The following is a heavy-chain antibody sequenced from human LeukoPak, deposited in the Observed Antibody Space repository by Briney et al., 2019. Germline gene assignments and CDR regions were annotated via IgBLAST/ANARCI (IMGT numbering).Heavy chain of an antibody. Sequence: GGSLRLSCAASGFTSSRYAMSRVRQAPGKGLEWVSSISGTGDLTYYADSVRGRFTISRDNSKNTLYLQINSLRAEDTAVYYCAKEVYCTGSTCYSGSYFDSWGQGTLVTVSS. CDR2: ISGTGDLT. CDR3: AKEVYCTGSTCYSGSYFDS. J-gene: IGHJ4*02. V-gene: IGHV3-23*01. D-gene: IGHD2-15*01. CDR1: GFTSSRYA.